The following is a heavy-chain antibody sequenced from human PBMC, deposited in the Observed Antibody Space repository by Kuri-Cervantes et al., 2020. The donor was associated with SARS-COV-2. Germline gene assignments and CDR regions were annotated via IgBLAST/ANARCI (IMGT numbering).Heavy chain of an antibody. V-gene: IGHV4-34*01. CDR3: ARSLLSAWLVMSAFDM. CDR1: GGSLSGRS. J-gene: IGHJ3*02. Sequence: SQTLSLTCAVYGGSLSGRSWTWIRQPPGKGLEWVGEINHSGRTKYNPSLQNRIIISVDPSKKQFSVRLRSVTAADTAVYYCARSLLSAWLVMSAFDMWGQGTMVTDSS. CDR2: INHSGRT. D-gene: IGHD6-19*01.